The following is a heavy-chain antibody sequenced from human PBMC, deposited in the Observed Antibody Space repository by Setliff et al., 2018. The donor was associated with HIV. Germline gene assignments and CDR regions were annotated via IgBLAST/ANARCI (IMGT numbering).Heavy chain of an antibody. J-gene: IGHJ4*02. CDR3: VRDLARVIAH. V-gene: IGHV3-21*01. CDR1: DFTFGSYS. Sequence: LRLSCVASDFTFGSYSMSWVRQAPGKGLEWVSSISSSSADTYYAASLKGRFTISRDNGKNAVYLQMNSLTAEDTALYYCVRDLARVIAHWGQGTLVTVSS. CDR2: ISSSSADT. D-gene: IGHD2-21*01.